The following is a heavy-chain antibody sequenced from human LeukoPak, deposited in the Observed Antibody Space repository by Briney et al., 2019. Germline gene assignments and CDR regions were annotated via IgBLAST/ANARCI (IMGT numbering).Heavy chain of an antibody. J-gene: IGHJ4*02. CDR2: IRSKAYGGTT. Sequence: GGSLRLSCTASGFTFGDYAMSWFRQAPGKGLEWVGFIRSKAYGGTTEYAASVKGRFTISRDDSKSIAYLQMNSLKTEDTAVYYCTRDLDSSGYYPTGIGAYWGQGTLVTVSS. D-gene: IGHD3-22*01. CDR1: GFTFGDYA. V-gene: IGHV3-49*03. CDR3: TRDLDSSGYYPTGIGAY.